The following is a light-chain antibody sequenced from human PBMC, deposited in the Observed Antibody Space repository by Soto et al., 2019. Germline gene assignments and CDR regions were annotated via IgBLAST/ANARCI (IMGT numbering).Light chain of an antibody. J-gene: IGKJ4*01. CDR3: LQRSKWPLA. Sequence: EIVLTQSPATLSLSPGERATHSCRASQSVSNYLAWYQQRPGQAPRLFIYDASNRATGIPARFSGSGSGTDFTLTISSLEPEDFAVYYCLQRSKWPLAFGRGTKVEIK. CDR1: QSVSNY. CDR2: DAS. V-gene: IGKV3-11*01.